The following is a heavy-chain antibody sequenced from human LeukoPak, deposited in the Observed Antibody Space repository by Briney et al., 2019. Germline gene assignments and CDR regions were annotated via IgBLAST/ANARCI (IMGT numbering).Heavy chain of an antibody. CDR1: GFTLRGLS. J-gene: IGHJ4*02. CDR3: ARDFRDGH. CDR2: ISSSSSYI. Sequence: PGGSRRLSCAASGFTLRGLSTNWVRRVPGRGLEWVSSISSSSSYIYYADSVKGRFTISRDNAKNSLYLQMNSLRAEDTAVYYCARDFRDGHWGQGTLVTVSS. V-gene: IGHV3-21*01. D-gene: IGHD3-10*01.